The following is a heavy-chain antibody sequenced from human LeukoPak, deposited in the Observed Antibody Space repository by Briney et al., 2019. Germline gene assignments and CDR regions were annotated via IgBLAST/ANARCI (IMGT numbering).Heavy chain of an antibody. CDR2: INAGNGNT. CDR1: GYTFTSYA. J-gene: IGHJ4*02. D-gene: IGHD2-2*01. CDR3: ARDRWYCSSTSCYSSSPFDY. V-gene: IGHV1-3*01. Sequence: GASVKVSCKASGYTFTSYAMHWVRQAPGQRLEWMGWINAGNGNTKYSRKFQGRVTITRDTSASTAYMELSSLRSEDTAVYYCARDRWYCSSTSCYSSSPFDYWGQGTLVTVSS.